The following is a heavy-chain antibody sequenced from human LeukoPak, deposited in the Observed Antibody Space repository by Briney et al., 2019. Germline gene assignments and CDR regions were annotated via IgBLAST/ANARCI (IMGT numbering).Heavy chain of an antibody. CDR2: ISSSGNTI. V-gene: IGHV3-48*03. Sequence: PGGSLRLSCAASEFTFRSYEMNWVRQAPGKGLEWVSYISSSGNTIYYVDSVKGRFTISRDNAKNSLYLQVNSLRAEDTAVYYCARGRYCSGHNCYFDYWGQGTLVTVSS. CDR1: EFTFRSYE. CDR3: ARGRYCSGHNCYFDY. D-gene: IGHD2-15*01. J-gene: IGHJ4*02.